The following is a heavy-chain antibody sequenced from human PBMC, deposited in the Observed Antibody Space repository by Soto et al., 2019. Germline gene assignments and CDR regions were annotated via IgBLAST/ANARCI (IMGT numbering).Heavy chain of an antibody. J-gene: IGHJ4*02. CDR3: VRVVATPGYPDY. CDR1: GGTFSSYA. D-gene: IGHD5-12*01. Sequence: QVQLVQSGAEVRQPASSVKVSCKTSGGTFSSYAISWVRQAPGQGLEWVGGIVPIVDTATYAQKFQGRVTITGDESTSTAYMELSRLRSDDTAVYYCVRVVATPGYPDYWGQGTLVTVSS. CDR2: IVPIVDTA. V-gene: IGHV1-69*12.